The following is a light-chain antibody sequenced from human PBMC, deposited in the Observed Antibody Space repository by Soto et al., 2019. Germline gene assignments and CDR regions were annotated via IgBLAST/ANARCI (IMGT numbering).Light chain of an antibody. V-gene: IGKV4-1*01. CDR3: QQYYSLPRT. Sequence: DIVMTQSPDSLAVSLGERATINCKSSQSVLYSSNNKNYLAWHQQKPGQPPKLLIYWASTRESGVPDRFSGSGSGADFTLTISSLQAEDVAVYYCQQYYSLPRTFGQGTKLEIK. CDR1: QSVLYSSNNKNY. J-gene: IGKJ2*01. CDR2: WAS.